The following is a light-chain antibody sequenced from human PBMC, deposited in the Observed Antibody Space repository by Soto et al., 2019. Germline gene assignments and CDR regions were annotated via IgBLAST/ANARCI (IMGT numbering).Light chain of an antibody. CDR1: QSVTTTY. V-gene: IGKV3-20*01. CDR2: SSS. CDR3: QRYRTSAPRWT. J-gene: IGKJ1*01. Sequence: ELGFTQSPGTLSLSPGDRATLSCRAIQSVTTTYLSWYHQKAGQPPRLLIYSSSSRVSGIPDRFSGSGSGTDFTLTISRLEPEDFAVYYCQRYRTSAPRWTFGEGTEVEIK.